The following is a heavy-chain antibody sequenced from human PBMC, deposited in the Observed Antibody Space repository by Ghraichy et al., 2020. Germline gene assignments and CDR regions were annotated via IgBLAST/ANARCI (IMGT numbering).Heavy chain of an antibody. D-gene: IGHD2-8*01. J-gene: IGHJ6*02. CDR1: GYTLTELS. CDR2: FDPEDGET. Sequence: ASVKVSCKVSGYTLTELSMHWVRQAPGKGLEWMGGFDPEDGETIYAQKFQGRVTMTEDTSTDTAYMELSSLRSKDTAVYYCATPSMRINYYGMDVWGQGTTVTVSS. CDR3: ATPSMRINYYGMDV. V-gene: IGHV1-24*01.